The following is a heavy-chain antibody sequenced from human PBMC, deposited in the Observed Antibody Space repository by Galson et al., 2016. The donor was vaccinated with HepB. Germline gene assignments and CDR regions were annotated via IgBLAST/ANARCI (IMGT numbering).Heavy chain of an antibody. CDR2: INPNSGGT. CDR1: GYTFTDYY. Sequence: SVKVSCKASGYTFTDYYIHWVRQAPGQGLEWMGRINPNSGGTNYAQKFQGRVTMTRDTTVRTAYMELSSLRSDDTAVYYCARGIAVAGTGGKLDYWGQGTPVTVSS. J-gene: IGHJ4*02. V-gene: IGHV1-2*06. CDR3: ARGIAVAGTGGKLDY. D-gene: IGHD6-19*01.